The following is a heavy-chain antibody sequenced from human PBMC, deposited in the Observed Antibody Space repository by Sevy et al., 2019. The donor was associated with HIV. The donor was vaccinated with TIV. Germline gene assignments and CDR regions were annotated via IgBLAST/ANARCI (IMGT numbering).Heavy chain of an antibody. D-gene: IGHD6-6*01. CDR3: ARGSKSIAARLDYYYYGMDV. CDR2: IIPIFGTA. V-gene: IGHV1-69*13. J-gene: IGHJ6*02. Sequence: ASVKVSCKASGGTFSSYAISWVRQAPGQGLEWMGGIIPIFGTANYAQKFQGRVTITADESKSTAYMELSSLRSEDTAVYYCARGSKSIAARLDYYYYGMDVWGQGTTVTVSS. CDR1: GGTFSSYA.